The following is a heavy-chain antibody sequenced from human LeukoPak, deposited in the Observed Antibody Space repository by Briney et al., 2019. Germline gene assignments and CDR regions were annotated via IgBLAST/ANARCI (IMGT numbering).Heavy chain of an antibody. CDR3: ARDGGLHTNFDY. CDR1: GFSLRNYW. V-gene: IGHV3-7*01. J-gene: IGHJ4*02. CDR2: TKPDGRAE. D-gene: IGHD2-15*01. Sequence: PGGALRLSCAASGFSLRNYWMGWVRQAPGEGLEWVANTKPDGRAEYCADSVRGRFSTSRDNANNLLYLQMNSLRAEDTAVYYCARDGGLHTNFDYWGQGTLVTVSS.